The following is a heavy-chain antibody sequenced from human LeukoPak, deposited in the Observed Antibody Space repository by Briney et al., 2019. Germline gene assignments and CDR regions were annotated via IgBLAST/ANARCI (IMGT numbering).Heavy chain of an antibody. V-gene: IGHV4-59*01. J-gene: IGHJ1*01. CDR3: ARDGAAAGEYFQH. Sequence: SETLSLTCNVSGGSISSYYWSWVRQPPGKGLEWIGYIYYSGSTNYNPSLKSRVTISVDTSKNQFSLKLSSVTAADTAVYYCARDGAAAGEYFQHWGQGTLVTVSS. CDR2: IYYSGST. D-gene: IGHD6-13*01. CDR1: GGSISSYY.